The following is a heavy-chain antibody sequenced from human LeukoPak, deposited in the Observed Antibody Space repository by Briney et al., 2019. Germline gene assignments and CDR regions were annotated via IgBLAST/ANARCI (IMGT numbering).Heavy chain of an antibody. Sequence: SSETLSLTCTVSGGSISSSSYYWGWIRQPPGKGLEWIGRIYYSGRTYYNPSLKSRVTISVDTSKNQFSLKLSSVTAADTAVYYCAKGHEYYDILTGYSPFDYWGQGTLVTVSS. D-gene: IGHD3-9*01. J-gene: IGHJ4*02. CDR1: GGSISSSSYY. CDR2: IYYSGRT. CDR3: AKGHEYYDILTGYSPFDY. V-gene: IGHV4-39*01.